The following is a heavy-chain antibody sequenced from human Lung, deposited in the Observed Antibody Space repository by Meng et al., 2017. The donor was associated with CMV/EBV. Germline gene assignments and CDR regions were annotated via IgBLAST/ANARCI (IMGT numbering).Heavy chain of an antibody. J-gene: IGHJ4*02. Sequence: SXXVSCKASGYTFTDHYFHWVRQAPGQGLEWMGWIYPNSGGTHYAQKFQGRLTVTTDTSISTGYMELSSLGSDDTAVYYCARDNDWGPDYWGQGMLVTVSS. D-gene: IGHD3-9*01. V-gene: IGHV1-2*02. CDR2: IYPNSGGT. CDR1: GYTFTDHY. CDR3: ARDNDWGPDY.